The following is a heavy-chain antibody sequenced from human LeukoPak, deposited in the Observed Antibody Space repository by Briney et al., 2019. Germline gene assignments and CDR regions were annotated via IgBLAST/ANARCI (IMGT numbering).Heavy chain of an antibody. D-gene: IGHD6-13*01. Sequence: SETLSLTCTVSGGSISSYHWTWIRQPPGKGLEWIGYIYYSGSTNYNPSLKSRVTILVDTSKNQFSLKLSSVTAADTAVYYCARGSAAGPRVYFDYWGQGTLVTVSS. J-gene: IGHJ4*02. V-gene: IGHV4-59*01. CDR2: IYYSGST. CDR1: GGSISSYH. CDR3: ARGSAAGPRVYFDY.